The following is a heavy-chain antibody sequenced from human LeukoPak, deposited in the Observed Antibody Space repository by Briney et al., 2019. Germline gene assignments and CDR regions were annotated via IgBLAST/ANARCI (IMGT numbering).Heavy chain of an antibody. CDR3: ARSSLGTITAGPFDY. J-gene: IGHJ4*02. CDR1: GCTFSSYG. D-gene: IGHD5-12*01. Sequence: SVKVSCKASGCTFSSYGISWVRQAPGQGLEWMGGIIPIFGKTNYAQKLQGRVTMTTDTSTSTAYMELRSLTSDDTALYYCARSSLGTITAGPFDYWGQGTLVTVSS. CDR2: IIPIFGKT. V-gene: IGHV1-69*05.